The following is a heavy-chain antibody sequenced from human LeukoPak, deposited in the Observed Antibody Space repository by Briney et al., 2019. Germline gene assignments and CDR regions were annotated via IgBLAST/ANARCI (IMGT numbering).Heavy chain of an antibody. J-gene: IGHJ4*02. CDR3: AKGDISLRDYYDSSGYYSVDY. D-gene: IGHD3-22*01. Sequence: GGSLRLSCAASGFTFSSYAXXXVXXXPXXXXXXXXXXXXXXXXTYYADSVKGRITISRDNSKNTLYLQMNSLRAEDTAVYYCAKGDISLRDYYDSSGYYSVDYWGQGTLVTVSS. CDR1: GFTFSSYA. CDR2: XXXXXXXT. V-gene: IGHV3-23*01.